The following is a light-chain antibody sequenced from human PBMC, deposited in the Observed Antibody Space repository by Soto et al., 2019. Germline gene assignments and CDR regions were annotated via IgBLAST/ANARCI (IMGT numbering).Light chain of an antibody. J-gene: IGKJ4*01. V-gene: IGKV1-5*03. CDR1: QSISSW. CDR2: KAS. Sequence: DIQMTQSPSTLSASVGDRVTITCRASQSISSWLAWYQQKPGRAPKLLIYKASSLESGVPSRFSGSGSGTEFTLTISSLQPDDFATYYCQQYNSYLLTFGGGTKVEIK. CDR3: QQYNSYLLT.